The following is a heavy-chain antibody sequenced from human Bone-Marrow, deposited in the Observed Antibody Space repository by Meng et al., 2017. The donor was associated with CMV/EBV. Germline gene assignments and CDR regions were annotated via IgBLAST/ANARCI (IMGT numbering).Heavy chain of an antibody. J-gene: IGHJ3*02. D-gene: IGHD3-22*01. CDR3: ATVQDSSGFYAFDI. V-gene: IGHV1-24*01. CDR1: GYTFTSYY. CDR2: FDPEDGET. Sequence: ASVKVSCKASGYTFTSYYMHWVRQAPGKGLEWMGGFDPEDGETIYAQKFQGRVTMTEDTSTDTAYMELSSLRSEDTAVYYCATVQDSSGFYAFDIWGQGTMVTVSS.